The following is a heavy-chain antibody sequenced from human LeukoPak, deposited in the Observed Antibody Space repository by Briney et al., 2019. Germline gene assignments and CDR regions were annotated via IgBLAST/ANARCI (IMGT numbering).Heavy chain of an antibody. CDR2: ITGSGGKT. V-gene: IGHV3-23*01. CDR1: GFTFSNYA. CDR3: AKWGDYDVLTGYYASAY. J-gene: IGHJ4*02. Sequence: PGASLRLSCAASGFTFSNYAMSWVRQAPGKGLEWVAAITGSGGKTYYADSVKGRFTISRDNSKNTVFLQMNSLRAEDTPVYYSAKWGDYDVLTGYYASAYWGQGTLVTVSS. D-gene: IGHD3-9*01.